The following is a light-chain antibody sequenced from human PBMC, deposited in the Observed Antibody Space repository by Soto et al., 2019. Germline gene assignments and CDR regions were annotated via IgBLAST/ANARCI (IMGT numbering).Light chain of an antibody. CDR2: DVS. V-gene: IGLV2-14*01. Sequence: QSALTQPASVXGSPGQSITISCTGTSSDVGGYNYVSWYQQHPGKAPKLMIYDVSNRPSGVSNRFSGSKSGNTASLTISGLQAEDEADYYCSSYTSSSTLYVFGTGNKVTV. CDR1: SSDVGGYNY. CDR3: SSYTSSSTLYV. J-gene: IGLJ1*01.